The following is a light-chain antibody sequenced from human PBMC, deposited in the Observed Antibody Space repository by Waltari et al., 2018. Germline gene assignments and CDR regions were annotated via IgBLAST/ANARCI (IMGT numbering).Light chain of an antibody. J-gene: IGLJ2*01. CDR1: YSNIRAYPY. CDR2: DVN. Sequence: QSALTQPRSASGSPGQSVTISCTGPYSNIRAYPYVSWYPHHPGKAPKVMIHDVNIRPSGVPDRFSGSKSGNTASLTISGLQAEDEADYYCCSYAGRYTVLFGGGTKLTVL. CDR3: CSYAGRYTVL. V-gene: IGLV2-11*01.